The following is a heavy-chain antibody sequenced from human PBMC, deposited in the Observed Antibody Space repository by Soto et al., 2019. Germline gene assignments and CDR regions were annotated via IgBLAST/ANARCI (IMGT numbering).Heavy chain of an antibody. V-gene: IGHV1-69*08. J-gene: IGHJ6*02. CDR3: ARDGYYYYGMDV. CDR1: GGNFSSDT. CDR2: IIPILGIA. Sequence: QVQLVQSGAEVKKPGSSVKVSCKASGGNFSSDTISWVRQAPGQGLEWMGRIIPILGIANYAQKFQGRVTITADKSTSTAYMELSSLRSEDTAVYYCARDGYYYYGMDVWGQGTTVTVSS.